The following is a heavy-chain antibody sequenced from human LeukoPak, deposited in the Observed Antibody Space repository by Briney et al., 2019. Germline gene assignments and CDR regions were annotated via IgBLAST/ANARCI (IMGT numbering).Heavy chain of an antibody. CDR3: ASYQLLDAFDI. CDR2: ISGGGST. D-gene: IGHD2-2*01. CDR1: GFTFSSYA. Sequence: AGGSLRLSCAASGFTFSSYAMSWVRQAPGKGLEWVSAISGGGSTYYADSVKGRFTISRDNSKNTLYLQMNSLRAEDTAVYYCASYQLLDAFDIWGQGTMVTVSS. J-gene: IGHJ3*02. V-gene: IGHV3-23*01.